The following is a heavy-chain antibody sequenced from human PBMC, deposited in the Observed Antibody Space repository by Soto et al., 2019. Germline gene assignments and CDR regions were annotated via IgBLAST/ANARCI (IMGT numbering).Heavy chain of an antibody. CDR3: AKRGGLLVCALDY. D-gene: IGHD2-8*01. J-gene: IGHJ4*02. Sequence: PGGSLRLSCAASGFTFSSYAMTWARQAPGKGLEWVSAISGSGGSTYYADSVKGRFTISRDNSKNTLYLQMNSLRAEDTAVYYCAKRGGLLVCALDYWGQGTLVTVSS. CDR1: GFTFSSYA. V-gene: IGHV3-23*01. CDR2: ISGSGGST.